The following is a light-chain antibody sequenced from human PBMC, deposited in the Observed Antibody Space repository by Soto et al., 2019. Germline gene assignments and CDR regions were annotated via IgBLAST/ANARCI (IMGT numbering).Light chain of an antibody. CDR2: DAS. V-gene: IGKV1-5*01. Sequence: DIQMTQSPSTLSASVGDTVTVTCRASHSVSGWLAWYQQKPGEAPKLLIYDASALPRGVPSRFSGSRSGTEFSLTINSLQPDDFGTYYCQQYDSYSYSPLTFGGGTKVDIK. J-gene: IGKJ4*01. CDR1: HSVSGW. CDR3: QQYDSYSYSPLT.